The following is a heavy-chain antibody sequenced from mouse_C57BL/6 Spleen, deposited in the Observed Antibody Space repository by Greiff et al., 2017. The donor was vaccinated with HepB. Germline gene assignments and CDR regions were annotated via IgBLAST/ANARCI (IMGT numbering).Heavy chain of an antibody. J-gene: IGHJ2*01. D-gene: IGHD2-1*01. CDR3: ARLHYGNPYYFGY. CDR2: INPCNGGT. CDR1: GYTFTSYW. Sequence: QVQLQQPGTELVKPGASVKLSCKASGYTFTSYWMHWVKQRPGQGLEWIGNINPCNGGTNYNEKFKSKATLTVDKSSSTAYMQLSSLTSEDSAVYYCARLHYGNPYYFGYWGKGTTLTVSS. V-gene: IGHV1-53*01.